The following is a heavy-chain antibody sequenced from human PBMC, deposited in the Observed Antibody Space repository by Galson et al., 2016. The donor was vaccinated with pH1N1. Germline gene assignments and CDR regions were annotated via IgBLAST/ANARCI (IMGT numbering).Heavy chain of an antibody. J-gene: IGHJ4*02. Sequence: SLRLSCAASGFTFSTFVMHWVRQAPGKGLEWVSNINDGSGKIYYADSVKGRFTISRDDSKNTLSLQMNSLRAEDTAVYYCASGCSDNTCPSTFDYWGQGALVTVSS. CDR1: GFTFSTFV. V-gene: IGHV3-23*01. D-gene: IGHD2-15*01. CDR3: ASGCSDNTCPSTFDY. CDR2: INDGSGKI.